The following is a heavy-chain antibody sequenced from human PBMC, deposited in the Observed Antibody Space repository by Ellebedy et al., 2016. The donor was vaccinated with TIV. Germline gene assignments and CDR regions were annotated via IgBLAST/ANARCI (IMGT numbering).Heavy chain of an antibody. CDR2: IKTDGSET. Sequence: PGGSLRLSCAAWGFSFSNFWMSRVRQAPGKGLEWVARIKTDGSETYYVDSVKGRFTISRENAKNALFLQMDGLRVDDSAVYYCVGFGVFNLWGQGAPVTVSS. CDR1: GFSFSNFW. V-gene: IGHV3-7*01. D-gene: IGHD3-3*01. J-gene: IGHJ5*02. CDR3: VGFGVFNL.